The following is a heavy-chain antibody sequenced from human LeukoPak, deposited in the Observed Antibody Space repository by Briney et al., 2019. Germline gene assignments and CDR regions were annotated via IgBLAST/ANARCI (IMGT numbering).Heavy chain of an antibody. CDR2: ITSSSSYI. D-gene: IGHD3-10*01. J-gene: IGHJ4*02. V-gene: IGHV3-21*01. CDR1: GFTFSSYT. CDR3: ARAPDYYGSGGRDSY. Sequence: GGSLRLSCAASGFTFSSYTMNWVRQAPGKGLEWVSSITSSSSYIYYADSVKGRFTISRDNAKNSLYLQMSSLRAEDTAVYFCARAPDYYGSGGRDSYWGQGTLVTVSS.